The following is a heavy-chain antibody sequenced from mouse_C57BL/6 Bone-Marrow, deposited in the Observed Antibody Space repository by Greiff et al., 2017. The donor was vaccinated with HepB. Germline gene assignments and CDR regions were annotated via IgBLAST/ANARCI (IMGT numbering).Heavy chain of an antibody. CDR2: IYPGGGYT. J-gene: IGHJ3*01. D-gene: IGHD2-3*01. V-gene: IGHV1-63*01. Sequence: VKVVESGAELVRPGTSVKMSCKASGYTFTNYWIGWAKQRPGHGLEWIGDIYPGGGYTNYNEKFKGKATLTADKSSSTAYMQFSSLTSEDSAIYYCARSDYDAGFAYWGQGTLVTVSA. CDR1: GYTFTNYW. CDR3: ARSDYDAGFAY.